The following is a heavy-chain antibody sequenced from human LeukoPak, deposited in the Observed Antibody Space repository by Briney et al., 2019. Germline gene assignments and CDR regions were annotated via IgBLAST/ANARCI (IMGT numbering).Heavy chain of an antibody. Sequence: SVKVSCKASGGTFSSYAISWVRQAPGQGLEWMGGIIPIFGTANYAQKFQGRVTITTDESTSTAYMELSSLRSEDTAVYYCAKSDYYGSGSYGFHYYYMDVWGKGTTVTASS. D-gene: IGHD3-10*01. V-gene: IGHV1-69*05. CDR2: IIPIFGTA. CDR3: AKSDYYGSGSYGFHYYYMDV. CDR1: GGTFSSYA. J-gene: IGHJ6*03.